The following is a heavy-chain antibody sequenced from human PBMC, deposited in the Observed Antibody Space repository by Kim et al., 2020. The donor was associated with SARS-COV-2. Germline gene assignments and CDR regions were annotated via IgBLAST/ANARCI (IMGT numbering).Heavy chain of an antibody. V-gene: IGHV4-34*01. Sequence: NYNTSLKSRVTRSVDTSKNQFSLKLSSVTAADTAVYYCARGRTTVGWFDPWGQGTLVTVSS. D-gene: IGHD4-17*01. J-gene: IGHJ5*02. CDR3: ARGRTTVGWFDP.